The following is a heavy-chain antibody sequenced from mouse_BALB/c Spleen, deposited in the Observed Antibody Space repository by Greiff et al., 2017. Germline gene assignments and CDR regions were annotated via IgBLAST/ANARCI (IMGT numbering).Heavy chain of an antibody. V-gene: IGHV5-4*02. J-gene: IGHJ4*01. CDR2: ISDGGSYT. CDR3: ARDKDAMDY. CDR1: GFTFSDYY. Sequence: DVHLVESGGGLVKPGGSLKLSCAASGFTFSDYYMYWVRQTPEKRLEWVATISDGGSYTYYPDSVKGRFTISRDNAKNNLYLQMSSLKSEDTAMYYCARDKDAMDYWGQGTSVTVSS.